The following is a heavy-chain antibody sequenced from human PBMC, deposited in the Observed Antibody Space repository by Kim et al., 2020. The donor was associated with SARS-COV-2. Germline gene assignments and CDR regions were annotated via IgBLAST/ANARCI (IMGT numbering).Heavy chain of an antibody. CDR1: GFTFKNYW. CDR2: INSDGSST. J-gene: IGHJ4*02. D-gene: IGHD3-22*01. V-gene: IGHV3-74*01. Sequence: LSLTCAASGFTFKNYWMHWVRQAPGKGLVWVSRINSDGSSTTYADSVKGRFTISRDNAKNTLYLQMNSLRAEDTAVYYCARVFYDSSPVGPFDYWGQ. CDR3: ARVFYDSSPVGPFDY.